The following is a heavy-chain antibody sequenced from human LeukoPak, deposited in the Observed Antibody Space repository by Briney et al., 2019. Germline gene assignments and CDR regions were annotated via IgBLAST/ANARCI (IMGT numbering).Heavy chain of an antibody. V-gene: IGHV1-2*06. D-gene: IGHD2-8*01. J-gene: IGHJ5*02. CDR3: ARGYCTNGVCYAVYWLDP. Sequence: GASVKVSCKASGYTFTGYYMHWVRQAPGQGLEWMGRINPNSGGTNYAQKFQGRVTMTRDTSISTAYMELSRLRSDDTAVYYCARGYCTNGVCYAVYWLDPWGQGTLVTVSS. CDR1: GYTFTGYY. CDR2: INPNSGGT.